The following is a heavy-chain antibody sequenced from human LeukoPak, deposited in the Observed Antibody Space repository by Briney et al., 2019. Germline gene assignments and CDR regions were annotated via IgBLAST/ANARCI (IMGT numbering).Heavy chain of an antibody. CDR3: ARQGYSGSYWGWWDY. J-gene: IGHJ4*02. D-gene: IGHD1-26*01. Sequence: GESLKISCKGSGYSFTSYWIGWVRQMPGKGLEWMGIIYPGDSDTSYSPSFQGQVTISADKSISTAYLQWSSLKASDTAMYYCARQGYSGSYWGWWDYWGQGTLVTVSS. CDR1: GYSFTSYW. V-gene: IGHV5-51*01. CDR2: IYPGDSDT.